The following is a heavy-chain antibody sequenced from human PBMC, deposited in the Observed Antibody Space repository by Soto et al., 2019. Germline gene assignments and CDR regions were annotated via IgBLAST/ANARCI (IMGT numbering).Heavy chain of an antibody. CDR1: GGSISSYY. CDR2: IYYRGST. CDR3: ASTVTTSTFDY. J-gene: IGHJ4*02. D-gene: IGHD4-17*01. V-gene: IGHV4-59*08. Sequence: QVQLQESGPGLVKPSETLSLTCTVSGGSISSYYWSWIRQPPGKGLEWIGYIYYRGSTNYNPSLKSRVTISVDTSKNQFSLKLSSVTAADTAVYYCASTVTTSTFDYWGQGTLVTVSS.